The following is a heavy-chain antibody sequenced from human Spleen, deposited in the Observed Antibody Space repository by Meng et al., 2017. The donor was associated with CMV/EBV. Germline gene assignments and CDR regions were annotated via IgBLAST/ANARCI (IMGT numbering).Heavy chain of an antibody. CDR3: ARFQGIFGVVIIPVGGMDV. J-gene: IGHJ6*02. CDR2: TSAYNGNT. V-gene: IGHV1-18*01. D-gene: IGHD3-3*01. Sequence: ASVKVSCKASGYTFTSYGISWVRQAPGQGLEWMGWTSAYNGNTNYAQKLQGRVTMTTDTSTSTAYMELRSLRSDDTAEYYCARFQGIFGVVIIPVGGMDVWGQGTTVTVSS. CDR1: GYTFTSYG.